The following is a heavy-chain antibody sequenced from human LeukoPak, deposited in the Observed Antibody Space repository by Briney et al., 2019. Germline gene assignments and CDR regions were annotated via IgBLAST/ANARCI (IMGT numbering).Heavy chain of an antibody. D-gene: IGHD3-22*01. CDR2: ISYDGSNK. CDR3: AKGVAHYYDSSGYYYFDY. J-gene: IGHJ4*02. V-gene: IGHV3-30*18. Sequence: GRSLRLSCAASGFTFSSYGVHWVRQAPGKGLEWVAVISYDGSNKYYADSVKGRFTISRDNSKNTLYLQMNSLRAEDTAVYYCAKGVAHYYDSSGYYYFDYWGQGTLVTVSS. CDR1: GFTFSSYG.